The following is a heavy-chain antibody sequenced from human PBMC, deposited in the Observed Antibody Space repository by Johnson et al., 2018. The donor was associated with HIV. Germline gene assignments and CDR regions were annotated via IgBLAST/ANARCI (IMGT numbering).Heavy chain of an antibody. D-gene: IGHD2-8*02. CDR3: AKEAITMEVYI. CDR1: GFTFSGFA. CDR2: ISHDGLNE. Sequence: QVQLMESGGGVVQPGRSLRLSCAASGFTFSGFAIHWVRQAPGKGLEWVAIISHDGLNEYYADSVKGRFTISRDNSKNTLFLQMDSLRAEDTAVYYCAKEAITMEVYIWGQGTMVTVSS. V-gene: IGHV3-30*04. J-gene: IGHJ3*02.